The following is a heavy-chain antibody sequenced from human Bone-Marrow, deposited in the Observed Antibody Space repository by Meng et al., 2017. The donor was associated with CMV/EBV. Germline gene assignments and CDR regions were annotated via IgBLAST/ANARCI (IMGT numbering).Heavy chain of an antibody. CDR2: IWYDGSNK. V-gene: IGHV3-33*06. CDR3: AKDGSVVSENYFDY. J-gene: IGHJ4*02. D-gene: IGHD3-10*01. CDR1: GFTFRSYG. Sequence: GESLKISCAASGFTFRSYGMHWVRQAPGKGLEWVAVIWYDGSNKYYADSVKGRFTISRDNSKNTLYLQMNSLRAEDTAVYYCAKDGSVVSENYFDYWGQRTLVAASS.